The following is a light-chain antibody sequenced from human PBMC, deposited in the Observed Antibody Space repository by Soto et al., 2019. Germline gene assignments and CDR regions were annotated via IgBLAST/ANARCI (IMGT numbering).Light chain of an antibody. J-gene: IGKJ1*01. Sequence: EIVFTQSPATLSSFPGDRVTLSFRASQYINTSFAWYQHRPGQAPRLLIYQTSIRAAGIPARFSASGSGTDFTLTISDVQPEDFALYYCHQRQSWPRTFGQGTKVDIK. CDR3: HQRQSWPRT. CDR1: QYINTS. CDR2: QTS. V-gene: IGKV3-11*01.